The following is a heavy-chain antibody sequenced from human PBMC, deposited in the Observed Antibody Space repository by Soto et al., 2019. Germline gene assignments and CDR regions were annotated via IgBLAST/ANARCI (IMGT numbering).Heavy chain of an antibody. CDR2: IYSDGSGT. J-gene: IGHJ6*02. CDR3: ARDPGVLRYFDWLQGPTGYYYGMDV. Sequence: PGGSLRLSCAASGFTLNSYWMHWVRQTPGKGLVWVSYIYSDGSGTSYADSVKGRFTISRDSGENTLYLQVNSLRAKDTAVYYCARDPGVLRYFDWLQGPTGYYYGMDVWGQGTTVTVSS. CDR1: GFTLNSYW. V-gene: IGHV3-74*01. D-gene: IGHD3-9*01.